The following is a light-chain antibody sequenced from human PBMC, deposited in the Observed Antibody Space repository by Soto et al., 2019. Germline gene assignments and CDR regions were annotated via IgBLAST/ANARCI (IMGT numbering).Light chain of an antibody. Sequence: EIMMTQSTGTLSVSPGEGATLSCTASQSVNLNLAWYQQKPGQPPRLLLYVESTRATGIPVRFRGSGSGTECNLPISRMQSEDSAVYYCHQYNSWPRGTFGPGTKVEIK. CDR3: HQYNSWPRGT. CDR2: VES. V-gene: IGKV3-15*01. CDR1: QSVNLN. J-gene: IGKJ3*01.